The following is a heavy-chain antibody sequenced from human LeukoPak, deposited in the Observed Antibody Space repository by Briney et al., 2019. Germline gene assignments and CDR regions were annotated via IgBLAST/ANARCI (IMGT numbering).Heavy chain of an antibody. D-gene: IGHD3-10*01. CDR2: ISAYNGNT. J-gene: IGHJ4*02. V-gene: IGHV1-18*01. CDR3: AREAQAGSYSLYYFDY. CDR1: GYTFTSYG. Sequence: ASVKGSCKASGYTFTSYGISWVRQAPGQGLEWMGWISAYNGNTNYAQKLQGRVTMTTDTSTSTAYMELRSLRSDDTAVYYCAREAQAGSYSLYYFDYWGQGTLVTVSS.